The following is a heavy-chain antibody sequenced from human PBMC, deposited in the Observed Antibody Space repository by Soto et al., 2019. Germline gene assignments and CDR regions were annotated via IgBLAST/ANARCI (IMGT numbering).Heavy chain of an antibody. J-gene: IGHJ5*02. V-gene: IGHV4-31*03. CDR3: ARVSADFPYVQAAIGWFDP. CDR2: IYYSGST. CDR1: GGSISSGGYY. D-gene: IGHD2-2*02. Sequence: TLSLTCTVSGGSISSGGYYWSWIRQHPGKGLEWIGYIYYSGSTYYNPSLKSRVTISVDTSKNQFSLKLSSVTAADTAVYYCARVSADFPYVQAAIGWFDPWGQRTLLTVSS.